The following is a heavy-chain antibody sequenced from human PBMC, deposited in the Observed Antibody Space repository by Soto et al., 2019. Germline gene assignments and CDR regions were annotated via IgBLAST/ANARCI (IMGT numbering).Heavy chain of an antibody. J-gene: IGHJ6*02. V-gene: IGHV3-23*01. CDR2: ISGSGGST. D-gene: IGHD2-2*01. CDR3: AKPALYCSSTSCLYYYYYCGMDV. CDR1: GFTFSSHA. Sequence: GSLRLSCAAPGFTFSSHAMSWVRQAPGKGLEWVSAISGSGGSTYYADSVKGRFTISRDNSKNTLYLQMNSLRAEDTAVYYCAKPALYCSSTSCLYYYYYCGMDVWGQGTTVTVSS.